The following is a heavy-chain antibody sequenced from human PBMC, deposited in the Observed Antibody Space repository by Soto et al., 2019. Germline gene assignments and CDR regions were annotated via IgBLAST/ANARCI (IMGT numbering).Heavy chain of an antibody. CDR3: ARDLNTYYDFWSGYYDY. D-gene: IGHD3-3*01. Sequence: EVQLVESGGGLVKPGGSLRLSCAASGFTFSTYSMNWVRQAPGKGLEWVSSISSSSSYIYYADSVKGRFTISRDNAKSSLYLQMNSLGAEDTAVYYCARDLNTYYDFWSGYYDYWGQGTLVTVSS. J-gene: IGHJ4*02. CDR1: GFTFSTYS. V-gene: IGHV3-21*01. CDR2: ISSSSSYI.